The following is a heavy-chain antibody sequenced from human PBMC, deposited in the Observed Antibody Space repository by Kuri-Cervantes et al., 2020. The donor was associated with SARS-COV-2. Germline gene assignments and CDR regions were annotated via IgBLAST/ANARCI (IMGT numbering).Heavy chain of an antibody. CDR3: AREKSENYYYYYCMDV. J-gene: IGHJ6*03. CDR1: GGTFSSYA. V-gene: IGHV1-69*06. CDR2: IIPIFGTA. Sequence: SVKVSCKASGGTFSSYAISWVRQTPGQGLEWMGGIIPIFGTANYAQKFQGRVTITADKSTSTAYMELSSLRSEDTAVYYCAREKSENYYYYYCMDVWGKGTTVTVSS.